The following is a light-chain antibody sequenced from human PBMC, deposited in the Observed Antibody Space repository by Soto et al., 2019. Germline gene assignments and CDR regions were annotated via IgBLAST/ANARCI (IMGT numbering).Light chain of an antibody. CDR3: SSYTRSSTLV. V-gene: IGLV2-14*01. Sequence: QSVLTQPASVSGSPGQSITISCTGTSSDVGGYNSVSWYQQHPGKAPKPMIYDVSNRPSGVSNRFSGSKSGNTASLTISGLQAEDEADYYCSSYTRSSTLVFGTGTKVTVL. CDR1: SSDVGGYNS. CDR2: DVS. J-gene: IGLJ1*01.